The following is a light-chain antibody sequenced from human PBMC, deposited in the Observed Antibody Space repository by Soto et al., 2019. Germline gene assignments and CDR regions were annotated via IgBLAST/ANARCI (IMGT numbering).Light chain of an antibody. CDR3: QQYGSSHHT. V-gene: IGKV3-20*01. CDR1: QTVGNF. CDR2: DAS. Sequence: EIVLTQSPATLSLSPGERATLSCRASQTVGNFLVWYQQKSGQAPRLLIYDASNRATGIPARFSGSGSGTDFTLTISRLEPEDFAVYYCQQYGSSHHTFGQGTRLEIK. J-gene: IGKJ5*01.